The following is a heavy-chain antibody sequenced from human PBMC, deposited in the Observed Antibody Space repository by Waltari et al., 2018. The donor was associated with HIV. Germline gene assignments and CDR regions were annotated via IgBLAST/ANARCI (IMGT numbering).Heavy chain of an antibody. D-gene: IGHD6-13*01. Sequence: EVQLVESGGGLVQPGGSLRLSCAASGFTFSSYWMHWVRQAPGKGRVWGLRMKSDGSSTSYADSVKGRFTSSRDNAKNTLYLQINSLRAEDTAVYYCASGYSSSWRSDYYYYGMDVWGQGTTVTVSS. J-gene: IGHJ6*02. CDR3: ASGYSSSWRSDYYYYGMDV. CDR2: MKSDGSST. CDR1: GFTFSSYW. V-gene: IGHV3-74*01.